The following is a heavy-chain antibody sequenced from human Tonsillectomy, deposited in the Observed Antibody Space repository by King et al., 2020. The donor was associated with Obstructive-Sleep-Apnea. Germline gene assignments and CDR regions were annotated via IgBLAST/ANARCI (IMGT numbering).Heavy chain of an antibody. CDR2: IYWNDDK. J-gene: IGHJ4*02. Sequence: TLKESGPTLVKPTQTLTLTCTFSGFSLSTSGVGVGWIRQPPGKALEWLTLIYWNDDKRYSPSLKSRLTITKDTSKNQVVLTMTHMDPVDTATYYCAKSSQWLAFDYWGQGALVTVSS. V-gene: IGHV2-5*01. CDR3: AKSSQWLAFDY. D-gene: IGHD6-19*01. CDR1: GFSLSTSGVG.